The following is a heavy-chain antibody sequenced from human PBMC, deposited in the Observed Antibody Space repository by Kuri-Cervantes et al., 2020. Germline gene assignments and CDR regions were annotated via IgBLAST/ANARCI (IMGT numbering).Heavy chain of an antibody. V-gene: IGHV3-23*01. Sequence: GASLKISCAASGFTFSSYAMSLVRQAPGKGLEWVSAISGSGGSTYYADSVKGRFTISRDNTKNTLYLQMNSLRAEDTAVYYCAKDPPDTVAGGYYYYYMDVWGKGTTVTVSS. CDR3: AKDPPDTVAGGYYYYYMDV. CDR2: ISGSGGST. D-gene: IGHD4-11*01. J-gene: IGHJ6*03. CDR1: GFTFSSYA.